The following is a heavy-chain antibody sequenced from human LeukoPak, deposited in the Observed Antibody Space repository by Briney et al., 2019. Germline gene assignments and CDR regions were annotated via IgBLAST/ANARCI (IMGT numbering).Heavy chain of an antibody. D-gene: IGHD6-13*01. CDR3: ARVIPSIAAAGNFDY. Sequence: SETLSLTCTVSGGSINTYYWSWVRQPPVKGLEWIGYIYYSGSTNYNPSLKSRVTISVDTSKNHFSLKLSSVTAADTAVYYCARVIPSIAAAGNFDYWGQGTLVTVSS. J-gene: IGHJ4*02. CDR2: IYYSGST. V-gene: IGHV4-59*08. CDR1: GGSINTYY.